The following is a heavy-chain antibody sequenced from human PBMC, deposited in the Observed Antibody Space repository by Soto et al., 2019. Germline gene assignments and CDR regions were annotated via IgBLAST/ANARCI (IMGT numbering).Heavy chain of an antibody. V-gene: IGHV4-39*01. D-gene: IGHD3-16*02. CDR2: IYYSGST. CDR1: GGSISSSSYY. J-gene: IGHJ4*02. Sequence: SETLSLTCTVSGGSISSSSYYWGWIRQPPGKGLEWIGSIYYSGSTYYNPSLKSRVTISVDTSKNQFSLKLSSVTAADTAVYYGARREHVTYWDVVWGSYRPTFDYWGPGTLVTLSS. CDR3: ARREHVTYWDVVWGSYRPTFDY.